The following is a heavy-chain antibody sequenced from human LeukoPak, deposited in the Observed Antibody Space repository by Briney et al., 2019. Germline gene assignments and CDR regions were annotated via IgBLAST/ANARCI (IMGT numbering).Heavy chain of an antibody. CDR2: MNPNSGNT. J-gene: IGHJ4*02. D-gene: IGHD1-26*01. Sequence: ASVKVSCKASGYTFTSYDIDWLRQATEQGLEWMGWMNPNSGNTGYAQKFQGRVTMTRNTSISTAYMELSSLRSEDTAVYYCARGGRWELHNFDYWGQGTLVTVSS. V-gene: IGHV1-8*01. CDR3: ARGGRWELHNFDY. CDR1: GYTFTSYD.